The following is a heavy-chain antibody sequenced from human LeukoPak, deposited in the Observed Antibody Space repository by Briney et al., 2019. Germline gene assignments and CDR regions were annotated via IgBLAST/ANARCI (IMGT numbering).Heavy chain of an antibody. CDR1: GGSISSYY. D-gene: IGHD6-19*01. CDR2: IYYSGST. Sequence: PSETLSLTCTVSGGSISSYYWSWIRQPPGKGLEWIGYIYYSGSTNYNPSLKSRVTISVDTSKNQFSLKLSSVTAADTAVYYCAGSGWLYAFDIWGQGTMVTVSS. CDR3: AGSGWLYAFDI. V-gene: IGHV4-59*01. J-gene: IGHJ3*02.